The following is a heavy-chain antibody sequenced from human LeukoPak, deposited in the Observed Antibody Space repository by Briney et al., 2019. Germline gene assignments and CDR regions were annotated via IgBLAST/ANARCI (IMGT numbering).Heavy chain of an antibody. CDR2: IWYDGSNT. Sequence: PGGSLRLSCAASGFTFSSYGMHWVRQAPGKGLEWVAMIWYDGSNTHYADSVKGRFTISRDNSKNTLFLQMDSLRAEDTAVYYCARDRSTTHFDYWGQGTLVTVSS. CDR3: ARDRSTTHFDY. J-gene: IGHJ4*02. V-gene: IGHV3-33*01. D-gene: IGHD5/OR15-5a*01. CDR1: GFTFSSYG.